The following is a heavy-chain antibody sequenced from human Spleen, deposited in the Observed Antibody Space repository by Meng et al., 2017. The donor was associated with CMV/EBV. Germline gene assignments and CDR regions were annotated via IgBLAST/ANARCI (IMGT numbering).Heavy chain of an antibody. D-gene: IGHD3-16*01. CDR3: ARGGIFERY. CDR2: TVTISHSP. J-gene: IGHJ4*02. V-gene: IGHV1-69*05. Sequence: VKVSCKGSGGSFSSLTLSWVRQAPGQGLEWMGGTVTISHSPIYAEKFQGRITIATDDSRNTAYLDLRSLRSEDTAVYYCARGGIFERYWGQGTLVTVSS. CDR1: GGSFSSLT.